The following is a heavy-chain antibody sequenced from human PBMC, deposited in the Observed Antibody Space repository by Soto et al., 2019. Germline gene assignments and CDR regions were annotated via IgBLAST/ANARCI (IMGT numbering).Heavy chain of an antibody. D-gene: IGHD1-26*01. CDR1: GFTFSNYG. Sequence: AGGSLRLSCAASGFTFSNYGMHWVRQAPGKGLEWVAVIWYDGSNRNYADSVKGRFTISRDNSKSTLYLQMDSLRVEDTAVYSCARGGEALLPHTVRYYYYYGMDVWGQGTTVTVSS. V-gene: IGHV3-33*01. J-gene: IGHJ6*02. CDR2: IWYDGSNR. CDR3: ARGGEALLPHTVRYYYYYGMDV.